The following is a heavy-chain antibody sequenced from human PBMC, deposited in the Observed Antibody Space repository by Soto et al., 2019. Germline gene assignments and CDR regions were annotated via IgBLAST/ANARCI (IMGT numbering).Heavy chain of an antibody. CDR1: GGSISSVNW. Sequence: QVQLQESGPGLVKPSGTLSLTCAVSGGSISSVNWWAWVRQPPGKGLEWIGEMYHSGSTNYNPSLKSRVTISVDKSKNQFSLKLSSVTAADTAVYYCARVTGWAGKDYYYGMDVWGQGTTVTVSS. CDR3: ARVTGWAGKDYYYGMDV. J-gene: IGHJ6*02. V-gene: IGHV4-4*02. D-gene: IGHD1-1*01. CDR2: MYHSGST.